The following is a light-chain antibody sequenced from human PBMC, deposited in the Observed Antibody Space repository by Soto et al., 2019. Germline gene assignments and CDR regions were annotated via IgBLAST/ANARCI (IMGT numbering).Light chain of an antibody. CDR1: SRDVGAYNY. CDR3: NSYTSSMIGV. V-gene: IGLV2-14*01. J-gene: IGLJ3*02. CDR2: EVS. Sequence: QSALTQPASVSGPPGQSITISCTGTSRDVGAYNYVSWYQQHPGKVPKLMIYEVSNRPSGVSNRFSGSKSGNTASLTISGLQAEDEADYYCNSYTSSMIGVFGGGTKLTVL.